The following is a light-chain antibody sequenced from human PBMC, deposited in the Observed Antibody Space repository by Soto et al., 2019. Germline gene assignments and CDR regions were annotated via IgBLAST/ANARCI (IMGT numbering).Light chain of an antibody. CDR3: QQYDNLPLT. V-gene: IGKV1-33*01. J-gene: IGKJ5*01. CDR1: QDISNY. CDR2: DAS. Sequence: DIQMTQSPSSLSASVGDRVTITCQASQDISNYLNWYQQKPGKAPKLLIYDASNLETGVPSRFSGSRARSDFTFTISSLQPEDIASYYCQQYDNLPLTFGQGTRLEIK.